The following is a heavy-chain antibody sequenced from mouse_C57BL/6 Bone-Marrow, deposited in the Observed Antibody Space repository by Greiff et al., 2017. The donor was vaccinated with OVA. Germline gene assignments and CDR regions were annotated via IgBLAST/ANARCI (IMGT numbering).Heavy chain of an antibody. J-gene: IGHJ3*01. CDR3: AREGGCSWFAY. Sequence: VQLQQPGAELVKPGASVKLSCKASGYTFTSYWMQWVKQRPGQGLEWIGEIDPSDSYTNYNQKFKGKATLTVDTSSSTAYMQLSSLTSEDSAVYYCAREGGCSWFAYWGQGTLVTVSA. CDR1: GYTFTSYW. CDR2: IDPSDSYT. V-gene: IGHV1-50*01.